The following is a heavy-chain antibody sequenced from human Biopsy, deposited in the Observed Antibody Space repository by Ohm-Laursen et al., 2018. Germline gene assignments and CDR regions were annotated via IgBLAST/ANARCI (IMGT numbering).Heavy chain of an antibody. D-gene: IGHD3-22*01. Sequence: SETLSLTCPVSGHSISSYYWIWIRQPPGTGLGWFGYFYSTVSTDYNPSLQSRVTILVDTSKHHFSLRLRSVTPADMARYYCAIDRGFYSDRTVPGYFDSGGRGTRVTGSA. CDR1: GHSISSYY. V-gene: IGHV4-59*01. CDR3: AIDRGFYSDRTVPGYFDS. CDR2: FYSTVST. J-gene: IGHJ2*01.